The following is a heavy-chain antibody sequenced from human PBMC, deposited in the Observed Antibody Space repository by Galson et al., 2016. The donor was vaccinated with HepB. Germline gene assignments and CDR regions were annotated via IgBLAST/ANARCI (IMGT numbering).Heavy chain of an antibody. CDR3: ARGHSSTWCEYYNYYYMDV. CDR1: GFAFRTYS. V-gene: IGHV3-21*01. D-gene: IGHD6-13*01. J-gene: IGHJ6*03. Sequence: SLRLSCAASGFAFRTYSMNWVRQTPGKGLEWVASITGTDYYTYYADSVKGRFTISRDNAKNSLYLQMNSLRAEDTAVYYCARGHSSTWCEYYNYYYMDVWGKGTTVTVSS. CDR2: ITGTDYYT.